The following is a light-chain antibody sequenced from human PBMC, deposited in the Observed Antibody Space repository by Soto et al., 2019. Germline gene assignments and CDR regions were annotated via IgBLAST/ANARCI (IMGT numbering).Light chain of an antibody. CDR2: EVS. CDR1: SSDVGDYNY. CDR3: SSYPSSNTWV. V-gene: IGLV2-14*01. J-gene: IGLJ3*02. Sequence: QSALTQPASVSGSPGQSITISCTGTSSDVGDYNYVSWYQQHPGKAPKLMIYEVSNRPSGVSNRFSGSKSGNTASLTISGLQAEDEADYYCSSYPSSNTWVFGGGTQLTVL.